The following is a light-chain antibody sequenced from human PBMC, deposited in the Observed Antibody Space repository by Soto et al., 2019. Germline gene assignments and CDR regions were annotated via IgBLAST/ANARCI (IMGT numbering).Light chain of an antibody. CDR1: QSLLASCNNMNC. J-gene: IGKJ4*01. CDR3: QQYNNWPPLT. V-gene: IGKV4-1*01. Sequence: DIVMTQSPDSLAVSLGERATINCKSSQSLLASCNNMNCLAWYQHKPGQPPKMLILWASTRESGVPDRFSGSGSGTDFTLTISSLQAEDAAVYYCQQYNNWPPLTFGGGTKVEIK. CDR2: WAS.